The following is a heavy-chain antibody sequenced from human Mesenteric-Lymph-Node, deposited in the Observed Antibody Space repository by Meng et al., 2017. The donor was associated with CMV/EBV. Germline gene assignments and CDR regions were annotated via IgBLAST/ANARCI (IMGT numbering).Heavy chain of an antibody. Sequence: SETLSLTCAVYGGSFSGYYWSWIRQPSGKGLEWIGEINHSGSTNYNPSLKSRVTISVDTSKNQFSLKLSSVTAADTAVYYCARGRGRWLQLGYWGQGTLVTVSS. D-gene: IGHD5-24*01. CDR3: ARGRGRWLQLGY. CDR2: INHSGST. J-gene: IGHJ4*02. CDR1: GGSFSGYY. V-gene: IGHV4-34*01.